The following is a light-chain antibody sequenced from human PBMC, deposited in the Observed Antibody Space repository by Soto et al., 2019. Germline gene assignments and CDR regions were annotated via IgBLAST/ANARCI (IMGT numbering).Light chain of an antibody. V-gene: IGLV1-40*01. CDR1: SSNIGAGYD. Sequence: SVLTQPPSVSGAPGQRVTISCTGSSSNIGAGYDVHWYQQLPGTAPKLLIYGNSNRPSGVPDRFSGSKSGTSASLAITGLQAEDEADYYCQSYDNSLSVYVFGTGTKVTVL. J-gene: IGLJ1*01. CDR3: QSYDNSLSVYV. CDR2: GNS.